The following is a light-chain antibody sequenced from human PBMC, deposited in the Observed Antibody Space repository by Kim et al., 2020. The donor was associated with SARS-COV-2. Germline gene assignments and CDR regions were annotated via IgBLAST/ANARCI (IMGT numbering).Light chain of an antibody. V-gene: IGKV3-15*01. J-gene: IGKJ1*01. Sequence: EIVMTQSPATLSVSPGERATLSCRASQSVSSNLAWYQQKPGQAPRLLIYGASTRATGIPARFSGSGSGTEFTLTISSLQSEDFAVYYCQQYSNWRVGFGQGTKVDIK. CDR2: GAS. CDR3: QQYSNWRVG. CDR1: QSVSSN.